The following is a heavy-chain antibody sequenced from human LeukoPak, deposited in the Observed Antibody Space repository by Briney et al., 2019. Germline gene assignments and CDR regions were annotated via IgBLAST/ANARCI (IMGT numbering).Heavy chain of an antibody. D-gene: IGHD2-2*01. Sequence: TLSLXXXVSGXXXSSYYXSWIRQPPGKGLEWIGYIYDSGSTNYNSSLKSRVTISVDTSKNQFSLKLSSVTAADTAVYYCARANVVVVANEVWFDPWGQGTLVTVSS. CDR1: GXXXSSYY. CDR3: ARANVVVVANEVWFDP. CDR2: IYDSGST. J-gene: IGHJ5*02. V-gene: IGHV4-59*01.